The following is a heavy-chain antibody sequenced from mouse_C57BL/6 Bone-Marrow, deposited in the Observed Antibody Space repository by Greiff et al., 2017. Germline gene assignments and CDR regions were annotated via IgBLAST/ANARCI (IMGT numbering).Heavy chain of an antibody. CDR1: GYTFTDYY. Sequence: QVQLQQSGPELVKPGASVKISCKASGYTFTDYYINWVKQRPGQGLEWIGWIFPGSGSTYYNEKFKGKATLTVAKSSSTAYMLLSSLTSEDSAVYFCAREEIWVLRRVDYWGQGTTLTVSS. J-gene: IGHJ2*01. V-gene: IGHV1-75*01. CDR2: IFPGSGST. CDR3: AREEIWVLRRVDY. D-gene: IGHD1-1*01.